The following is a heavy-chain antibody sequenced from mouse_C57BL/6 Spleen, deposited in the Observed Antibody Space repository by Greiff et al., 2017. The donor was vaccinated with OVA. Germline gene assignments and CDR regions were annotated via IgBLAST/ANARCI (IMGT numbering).Heavy chain of an antibody. D-gene: IGHD2-4*01. J-gene: IGHJ3*01. CDR2: IDPSDSET. Sequence: VQLQQSGAELVRPGSSVKLSCKASGYTFTSYWMHWVKQRPIQGLEWIGNIDPSDSETHYNQKFKDKATLTVDKSSSTAYMQLSSLTSEDSAVYYCARGYYDYDWFAYWGQGTLVTVSA. CDR1: GYTFTSYW. V-gene: IGHV1-52*01. CDR3: ARGYYDYDWFAY.